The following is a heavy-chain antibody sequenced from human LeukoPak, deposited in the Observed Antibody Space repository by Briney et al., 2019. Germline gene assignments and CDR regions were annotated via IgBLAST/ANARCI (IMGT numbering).Heavy chain of an antibody. D-gene: IGHD6-19*01. J-gene: IGHJ4*02. CDR2: ISYDGSNK. V-gene: IGHV3-30*18. CDR1: GFTFSSYG. CDR3: AKECGYSSGWGPDY. Sequence: QPGRSLRLSCAASGFTFSSYGMRWVRQAPGKGLEGVAVISYDGSNKYYADSVKGRFTISRDNSKNTLYLQMNSLRAEDTAVYYCAKECGYSSGWGPDYWGQGTLVTVSS.